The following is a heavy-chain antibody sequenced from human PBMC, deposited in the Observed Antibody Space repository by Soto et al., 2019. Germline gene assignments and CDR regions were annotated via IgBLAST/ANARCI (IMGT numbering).Heavy chain of an antibody. CDR2: IKQDGSEK. CDR1: GFTFSSYW. J-gene: IGHJ4*02. Sequence: EVQLVESGGGLVQPGGSLRLSCAASGFTFSSYWMSWVRQAPGKGLEWVANIKQDGSEKYYVDSVKGRFTISRDNAKNSLYLQMNSLRAEDTAVYYCARDPKLGYSGYDSLDYWGQGTLVTVSS. CDR3: ARDPKLGYSGYDSLDY. D-gene: IGHD5-12*01. V-gene: IGHV3-7*04.